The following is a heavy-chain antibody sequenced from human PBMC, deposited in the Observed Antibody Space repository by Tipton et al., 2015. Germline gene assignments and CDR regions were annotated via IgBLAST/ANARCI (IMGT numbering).Heavy chain of an antibody. Sequence: TLSLTCTVSGGSISSSSYYWAWIRQPPGKGLEWIGSLYFSGSTYYNPSLKSRVTMSRDTSKNQFSLQLNSVTPEDTAVYYCARVGAGQLTSTPGGFDYWGQGTLVTVSS. CDR2: LYFSGST. CDR1: GGSISSSSYY. D-gene: IGHD1-26*01. J-gene: IGHJ4*02. CDR3: ARVGAGQLTSTPGGFDY. V-gene: IGHV4-39*07.